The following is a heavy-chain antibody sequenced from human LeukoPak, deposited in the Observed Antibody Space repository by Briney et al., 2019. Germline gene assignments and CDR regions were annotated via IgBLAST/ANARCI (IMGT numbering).Heavy chain of an antibody. CDR2: INPSGGST. CDR1: GYTFTSYY. J-gene: IGHJ3*02. V-gene: IGHV1-46*01. CDR3: AREVLPSYDSSGYVWGAFDI. Sequence: GASVKVSCKASGYTFTSYYMHWVRQAPGQGLEWMGIINPSGGSTSYAQKFQGRVTMTRDMSTSTVYMELSSLRSEDTAVYYCAREVLPSYDSSGYVWGAFDIWGQGTMVTVSS. D-gene: IGHD3-22*01.